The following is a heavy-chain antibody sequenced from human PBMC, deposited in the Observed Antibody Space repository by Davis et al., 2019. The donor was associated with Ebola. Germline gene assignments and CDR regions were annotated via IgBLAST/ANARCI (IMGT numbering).Heavy chain of an antibody. V-gene: IGHV3-74*01. J-gene: IGHJ6*02. CDR2: IKNEGSST. CDR1: GFTFSNYW. D-gene: IGHD3-16*01. CDR3: AREPRSGQDYAMDV. Sequence: HTGGSLRLSCAASGFTFSNYWMHWVRQAPGKGLVWVSCIKNEGSSTTYADSVKGRFTISRDNAKNTLFLQMNSLRAEDTAVYYCAREPRSGQDYAMDVWGQGTTVTVSS.